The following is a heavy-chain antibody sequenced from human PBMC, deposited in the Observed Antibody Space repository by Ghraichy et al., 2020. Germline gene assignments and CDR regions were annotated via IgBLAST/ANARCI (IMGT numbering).Heavy chain of an antibody. CDR2: IKSDGSDS. CDR3: ARDPYGDYKYGGTDY. CDR1: GFSFSRHW. D-gene: IGHD4-17*01. V-gene: IGHV3-7*01. Sequence: GESLNISCVASGFSFSRHWMSWVRQAPGKGLEWVASIKSDGSDSVYVDSVKGRFIISRDNAKNSVSLEMNSLRVDDTAVYYCARDPYGDYKYGGTDYWGQGTLVSVSS. J-gene: IGHJ4*02.